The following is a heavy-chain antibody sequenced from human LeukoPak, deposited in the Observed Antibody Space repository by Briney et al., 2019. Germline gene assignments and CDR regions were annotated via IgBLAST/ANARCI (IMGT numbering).Heavy chain of an antibody. D-gene: IGHD6-13*01. CDR2: IYHSGST. J-gene: IGHJ4*02. CDR1: GGSISSSNW. V-gene: IGHV4-4*02. CDR3: ARGGIGGPFDY. Sequence: SETLSLTCAVSGGSISSSNWWSWVRQPPGKGLEWIGEIYHSGSTYYNPSLKSRVTISVDTSKNQFSLKLRSVTAADTAVYYCARGGIGGPFDYWGQGTLVTVSS.